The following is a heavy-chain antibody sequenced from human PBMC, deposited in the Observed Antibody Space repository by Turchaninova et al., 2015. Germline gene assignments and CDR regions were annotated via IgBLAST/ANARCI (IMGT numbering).Heavy chain of an antibody. Sequence: QVQLQESGPGLVKPSETLSLTCTVSGGSISSYYWSWIRQPPGKGLEWIGYIYYSGSTNYNPSLKSRVTISVDTSKNQFSLKLSSVTAADTAVYYCARDSYGDYGYYYYGMDVWGQGTTVTVSS. V-gene: IGHV4-59*01. D-gene: IGHD4-17*01. CDR3: ARDSYGDYGYYYYGMDV. CDR2: IYYSGST. CDR1: GGSISSYY. J-gene: IGHJ6*02.